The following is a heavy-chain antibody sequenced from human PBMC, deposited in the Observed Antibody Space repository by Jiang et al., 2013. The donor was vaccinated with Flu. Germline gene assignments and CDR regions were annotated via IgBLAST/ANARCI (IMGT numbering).Heavy chain of an antibody. CDR1: GGSISSYY. Sequence: GPGLVKPSETLSLTCTVSGGSISSYYWSWIRQPPGKGLEWIGYIYYSGSTNYNPSLKSRVTISVDTSKNQFSLKLSSVTAADTAVYYCARGTGITGTTTDWFDPWGQGTLVTVSS. CDR3: ARGTGITGTTTDWFDP. CDR2: IYYSGST. V-gene: IGHV4-59*01. D-gene: IGHD1/OR15-1a*01. J-gene: IGHJ5*02.